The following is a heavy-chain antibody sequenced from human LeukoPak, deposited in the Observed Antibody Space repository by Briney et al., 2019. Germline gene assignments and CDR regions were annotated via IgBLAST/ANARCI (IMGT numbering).Heavy chain of an antibody. CDR2: ISGSGAVQ. Sequence: GGSLRLSCSASGFAFSTSDMNWVRQAPGKGLEWISYISGSGAVQYYADSVRGRFIISRDNGKNSLFLQMNSLTAEDTATYYCARGQEGYDYGDYGWFGRWGQGTLVTVSS. CDR3: ARGQEGYDYGDYGWFGR. CDR1: GFAFSTSD. J-gene: IGHJ5*02. D-gene: IGHD4-17*01. V-gene: IGHV3-48*03.